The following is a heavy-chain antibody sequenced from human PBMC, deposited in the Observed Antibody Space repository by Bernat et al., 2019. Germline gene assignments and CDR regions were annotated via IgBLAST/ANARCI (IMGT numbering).Heavy chain of an antibody. D-gene: IGHD6-6*01. CDR1: GFTFSDYY. CDR3: ARVGPAGSSQYLDY. CDR2: ISSSSSYT. J-gene: IGHJ4*02. Sequence: QVQLVESGGGLVKPGGSLRLSCAASGFTFSDYYMSWIRQAPGKGLEWVSYISSSSSYTNYADSVKGRFTISRDNAKNSLYLQMNSLSAEDTAVYYCARVGPAGSSQYLDYWGQGTLVTVSS. V-gene: IGHV3-11*06.